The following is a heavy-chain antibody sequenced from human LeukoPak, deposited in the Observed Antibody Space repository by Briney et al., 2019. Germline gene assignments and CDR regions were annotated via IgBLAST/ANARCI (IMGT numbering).Heavy chain of an antibody. Sequence: GGSLRLSCAASGFTVSSNCMTWVRQAPGKGLEWVSGINWNGGSTGYADSVKGRFTISRDNAKNSLYLQMNSLRAEDTALYYCARVEYGDYRPDYYYYYMDVWGKGTTVTVSS. CDR1: GFTVSSNC. CDR2: INWNGGST. V-gene: IGHV3-20*04. J-gene: IGHJ6*03. D-gene: IGHD4-17*01. CDR3: ARVEYGDYRPDYYYYYMDV.